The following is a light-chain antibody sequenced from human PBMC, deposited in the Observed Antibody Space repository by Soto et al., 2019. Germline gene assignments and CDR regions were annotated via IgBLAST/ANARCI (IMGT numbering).Light chain of an antibody. CDR3: CSYGGSYTWV. CDR1: SGDVGGYNF. V-gene: IGLV2-11*01. CDR2: DVN. Sequence: QSALTQPRSVSGSPGQSVTISCTGTSGDVGGYNFVSWYQQHPGKAPTLMIFDVNQRPSGVPDRFSGSKSGNTASLTISGLQAEDEADYYCCSYGGSYTWVFGGGTSSPS. J-gene: IGLJ3*02.